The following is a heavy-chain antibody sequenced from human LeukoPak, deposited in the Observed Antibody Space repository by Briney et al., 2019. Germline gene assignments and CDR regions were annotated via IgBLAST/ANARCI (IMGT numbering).Heavy chain of an antibody. V-gene: IGHV4-39*01. CDR3: ARQVNHMVHKLEPSY. Sequence: SETLSLTCTVSGGSISSSSYYWGWIRQPPGKGLEWIGSIYYSGSTYYNPSLKSRVTISVDTSKNQFSLKLSPVTAADTAVYYCARQVNHMVHKLEPSYWGQGTLVTVSS. CDR1: GGSISSSSYY. CDR2: IYYSGST. D-gene: IGHD3-10*01. J-gene: IGHJ4*02.